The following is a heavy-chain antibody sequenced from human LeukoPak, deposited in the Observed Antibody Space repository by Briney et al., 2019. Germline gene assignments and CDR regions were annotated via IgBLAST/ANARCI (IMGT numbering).Heavy chain of an antibody. J-gene: IGHJ4*02. CDR3: VKGQDSGAYSRFDY. V-gene: IGHV3-23*01. CDR2: ISGSGGST. CDR1: GFTFNSYA. Sequence: GGSLRLSCAASGFTFNSYAMSWVRQAPGKGLEWVSSISGSGGSTYYTDSVKGRFTISRDNSKNTLYLQMNSLRAEDTAVYYCVKGQDSGAYSRFDYWGQGTLVTVSS. D-gene: IGHD3-22*01.